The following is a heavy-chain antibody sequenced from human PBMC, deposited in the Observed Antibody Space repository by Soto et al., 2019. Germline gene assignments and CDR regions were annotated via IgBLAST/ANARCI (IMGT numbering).Heavy chain of an antibody. CDR3: ALDNSPAPPDYFDY. CDR1: GFSFSTNV. V-gene: IGHV3-30-3*01. D-gene: IGHD2-15*01. Sequence: PGGSLRLSCAASGFSFSTNVLHWVRQAPGKGLEWVAVMSPSGAEKYYTDSVKGRFTISRDNSKNTLYLEMSSLTSEDTAVYYWALDNSPAPPDYFDYWGQGTQVTVSS. CDR2: MSPSGAEK. J-gene: IGHJ4*02.